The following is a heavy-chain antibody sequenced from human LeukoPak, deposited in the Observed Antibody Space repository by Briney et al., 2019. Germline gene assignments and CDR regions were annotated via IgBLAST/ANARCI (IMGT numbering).Heavy chain of an antibody. CDR1: GFTFSSYA. CDR3: VRGSGGFDI. V-gene: IGHV3-23*01. Sequence: GGSLRLSCAASGFTFSSYAMSWVRLAPGKGLQWGSAISGSGGSTYYAGSVKGRFTISRENAKNSLYLQMNTLRAGDTALYYCVRGSGGFDIWGQGTMVTVSS. CDR2: ISGSGGST. D-gene: IGHD6-19*01. J-gene: IGHJ3*02.